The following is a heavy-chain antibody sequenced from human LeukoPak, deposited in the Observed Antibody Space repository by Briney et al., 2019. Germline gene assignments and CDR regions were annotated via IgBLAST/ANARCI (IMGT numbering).Heavy chain of an antibody. Sequence: SETLSLTCTVSGGSISSSSYYWTWIRQPPGKGLEWIGEISQRGITNYNPSLKGRVTISLDTSKNQFSLKLASVTAADTAVYYCARAATDIVAHYYPYYFDSWGQGTLVTVSS. CDR3: ARAATDIVAHYYPYYFDS. D-gene: IGHD2-21*01. V-gene: IGHV4-39*01. CDR1: GGSISSSSYY. CDR2: ISQRGIT. J-gene: IGHJ4*02.